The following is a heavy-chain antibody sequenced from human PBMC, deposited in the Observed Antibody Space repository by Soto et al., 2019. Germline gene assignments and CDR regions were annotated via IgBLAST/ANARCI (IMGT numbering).Heavy chain of an antibody. CDR2: MNPNSGNT. J-gene: IGHJ6*02. V-gene: IGHV1-8*01. CDR3: VMVDNYVTPTPQDV. CDR1: GYTFTSYD. D-gene: IGHD3-16*01. Sequence: GASVKVSCKASGYTFTSYDINWVRQATGQGLEWMGWMNPNSGNTGYAQKFQGRVTMTRNTSISTAYMELSSLRSEDTAVYYCVMVDNYVTPTPQDVWGQGTTVTVSS.